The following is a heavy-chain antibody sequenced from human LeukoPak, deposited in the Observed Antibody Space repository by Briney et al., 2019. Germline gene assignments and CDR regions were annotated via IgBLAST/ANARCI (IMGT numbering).Heavy chain of an antibody. V-gene: IGHV3-23*01. Sequence: GGSLRLSCAASGFTFSSYAMSWVRQAPGKGLEWVSVISGSGGNTYYADSVKGRFTISRDNSKNTLHLQMNSLRAEDTAVYYCARERDGIAAAGRPIDYWGQGTLVTVSS. J-gene: IGHJ4*02. D-gene: IGHD6-13*01. CDR1: GFTFSSYA. CDR3: ARERDGIAAAGRPIDY. CDR2: ISGSGGNT.